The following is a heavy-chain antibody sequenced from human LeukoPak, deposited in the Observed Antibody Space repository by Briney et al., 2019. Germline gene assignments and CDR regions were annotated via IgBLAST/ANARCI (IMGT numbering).Heavy chain of an antibody. J-gene: IGHJ6*03. V-gene: IGHV4-59*08. CDR1: GGSISSYY. CDR2: IYYSGST. D-gene: IGHD6-19*01. CDR3: ARHYSSGWYGNYYYYMDV. Sequence: SETLSLTCTVSGGSISSYYWSWIRQPPGKGLEWIGYIYYSGSTNYNPSLKSRVTISVDTSKNQFSLKLSSVTAADTAVYYCARHYSSGWYGNYYYYMDVWGKGTTVTISS.